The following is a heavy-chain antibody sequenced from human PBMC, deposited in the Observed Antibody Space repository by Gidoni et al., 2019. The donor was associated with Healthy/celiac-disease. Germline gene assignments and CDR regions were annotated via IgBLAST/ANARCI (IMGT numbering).Heavy chain of an antibody. V-gene: IGHV5-51*01. J-gene: IGHJ5*02. CDR2: IYPGDSDT. CDR3: ARSMVRGGHWFDP. Sequence: EVQLVQSGAEVKKPGESLKLPCKGSGDSCTSYWLGWVRQMPGKGLEWMGIIYPGDSDTRYSPSFQGQVTISADKSISTAYLQWSSLKASDTAMYYCARSMVRGGHWFDPWGQGTLVTVSS. CDR1: GDSCTSYW. D-gene: IGHD3-10*01.